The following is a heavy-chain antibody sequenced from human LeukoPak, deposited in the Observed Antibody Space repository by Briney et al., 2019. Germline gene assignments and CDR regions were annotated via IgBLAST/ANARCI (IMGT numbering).Heavy chain of an antibody. CDR2: IFYGGGT. CDR1: GDSFSDHY. Sequence: SETLSLTCTVSGDSFSDHYWSWIRQPPGKGLEWIGYIFYGGGTNYNPSLQSRVTISIDTSKNRFSLRLSSVTAADTAVYYCARDARFGWDYFDSWGQGTLAIVSS. V-gene: IGHV4-59*11. J-gene: IGHJ4*02. CDR3: ARDARFGWDYFDS. D-gene: IGHD3-16*01.